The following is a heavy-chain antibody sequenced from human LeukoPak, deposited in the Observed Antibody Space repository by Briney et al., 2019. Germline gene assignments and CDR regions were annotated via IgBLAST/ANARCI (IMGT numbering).Heavy chain of an antibody. D-gene: IGHD6-19*01. CDR1: GLTISDSW. J-gene: IGHJ4*02. Sequence: GGSLRLSCAASGLTISDSWIHWVRQAPGQGLEWVSAISGSGGNTHYADSVKGRFTISRDYSKNTLYLQMNSLRAEDTAVYYCAKPNQPDSGGWFPNFDSWGQGTLVIVSS. CDR2: ISGSGGNT. V-gene: IGHV3-23*01. CDR3: AKPNQPDSGGWFPNFDS.